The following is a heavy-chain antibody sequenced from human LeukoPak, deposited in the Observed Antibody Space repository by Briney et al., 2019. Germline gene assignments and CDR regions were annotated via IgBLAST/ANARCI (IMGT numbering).Heavy chain of an antibody. V-gene: IGHV3-23*01. J-gene: IGHJ4*02. D-gene: IGHD2-15*01. Sequence: PGGSLRLSCVAPGFTFNNYGMTWVRQAPGKGLEWISGLSSGGGSPYYADSVKGRFTISRDNSKNTLFLQMNSLRAEDTATYYCTKVTSTGSCYQSDYWGQGTLVTVSS. CDR3: TKVTSTGSCYQSDY. CDR1: GFTFNNYG. CDR2: LSSGGGSP.